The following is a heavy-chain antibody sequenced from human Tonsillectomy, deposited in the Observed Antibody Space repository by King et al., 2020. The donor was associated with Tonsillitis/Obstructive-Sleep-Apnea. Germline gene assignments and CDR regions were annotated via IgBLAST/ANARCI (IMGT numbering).Heavy chain of an antibody. Sequence: VQLVESGGGLIQPGGSLRLSCAASGFTVSNEYMSWVRQAPGKGLEWGSVIYSGGSTYYADSGKGRFTISRDNSKNTVYLQMSSLRAEDTAGYYCASGYCSGGSCTHYYYMDVWGKGTTVTVS. D-gene: IGHD2-15*01. J-gene: IGHJ6*03. CDR2: IYSGGST. CDR3: ASGYCSGGSCTHYYYMDV. CDR1: GFTVSNEY. V-gene: IGHV3-53*01.